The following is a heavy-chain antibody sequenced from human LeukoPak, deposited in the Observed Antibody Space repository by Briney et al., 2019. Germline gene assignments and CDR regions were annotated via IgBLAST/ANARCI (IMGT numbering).Heavy chain of an antibody. D-gene: IGHD3-10*01. Sequence: GGSLRLSCAASGFTFSSYAMTWVRQAPGMGLEWVSAIDGGGGGTFYADSVQGRFTISRDNSKNTLYLQMNSPRAEDTAIYYCAKRDRRSGPLDYWGQGTLVTVSS. CDR1: GFTFSSYA. CDR2: IDGGGGGT. V-gene: IGHV3-23*01. J-gene: IGHJ4*02. CDR3: AKRDRRSGPLDY.